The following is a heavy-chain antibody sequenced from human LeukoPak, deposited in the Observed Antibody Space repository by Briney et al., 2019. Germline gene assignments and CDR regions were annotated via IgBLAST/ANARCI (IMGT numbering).Heavy chain of an antibody. J-gene: IGHJ6*03. Sequence: PSETLSLTCVVYGGSFSGFYWSWIRQPPGKGLEWIAEINYSGGTNHHPSLKSRVTISLDTSKSQLSLTLSSVTAADTAVYYCARERAWDYYYMDVWGKGTTVTVSS. D-gene: IGHD6-25*01. CDR2: INYSGGT. CDR3: ARERAWDYYYMDV. V-gene: IGHV4-34*01. CDR1: GGSFSGFY.